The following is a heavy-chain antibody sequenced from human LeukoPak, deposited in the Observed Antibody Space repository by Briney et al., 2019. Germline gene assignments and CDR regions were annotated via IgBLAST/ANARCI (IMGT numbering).Heavy chain of an antibody. Sequence: ASVTVSCKASGGTFSSYAISWVRQAPGQGLVWMGGIIPIFGAANYAQKFQGRVTITADESTSTAYMELSSLRSEDTAVYYCTRAVAGQSFDYWGQGTLVTVSS. J-gene: IGHJ4*02. V-gene: IGHV1-69*01. CDR1: GGTFSSYA. CDR3: TRAVAGQSFDY. CDR2: IIPIFGAA.